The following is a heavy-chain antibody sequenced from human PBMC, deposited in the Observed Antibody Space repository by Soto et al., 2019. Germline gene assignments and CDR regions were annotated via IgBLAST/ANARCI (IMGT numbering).Heavy chain of an antibody. J-gene: IGHJ4*02. V-gene: IGHV3-30*18. CDR1: GLTFSSYG. CDR3: AKGCGTGSSCYILDY. Sequence: QVQLVESGGGVVQPGRSLRLSCEVSGLTFSSYGMHWVRQAPGKGLEWVAIISNEGRDEKYADSVKGRFTISRDNSKNTLYLQMNSLRAEDTAVYYCAKGCGTGSSCYILDYWGQGTLVTVSS. CDR2: ISNEGRDE. D-gene: IGHD2-15*01.